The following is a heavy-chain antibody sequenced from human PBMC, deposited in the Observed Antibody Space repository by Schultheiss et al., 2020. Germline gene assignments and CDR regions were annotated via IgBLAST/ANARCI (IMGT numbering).Heavy chain of an antibody. CDR3: ARERDGYNYSFDY. CDR1: GGTFSSYT. D-gene: IGHD5-24*01. V-gene: IGHV1-69*04. CDR2: IIPILGIA. J-gene: IGHJ4*02. Sequence: SVKVSCKASGGTFSSYTISWVRQAPGQGLEWMGRIIPILGIANYAQKFQGRVTITADKSPSTAYMELSSLRSDDTAVYYCARERDGYNYSFDYWGQGTLVTVSS.